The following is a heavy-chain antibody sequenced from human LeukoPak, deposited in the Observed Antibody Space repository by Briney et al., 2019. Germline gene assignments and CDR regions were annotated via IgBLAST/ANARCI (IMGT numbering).Heavy chain of an antibody. CDR3: ARLRRGFLDY. CDR1: GGSISSSSYY. V-gene: IGHV4-39*01. Sequence: SETLSLTCTVSGGSISSSSYYWGWIRQPPGKGLEWIGSIYYSGSTYYNPSLKSRVTISVDTSKNQYSLKLSSVTAADTAVYCCARLRRGFLDYWGQGTLVTVSS. CDR2: IYYSGST. J-gene: IGHJ4*02. D-gene: IGHD3-10*01.